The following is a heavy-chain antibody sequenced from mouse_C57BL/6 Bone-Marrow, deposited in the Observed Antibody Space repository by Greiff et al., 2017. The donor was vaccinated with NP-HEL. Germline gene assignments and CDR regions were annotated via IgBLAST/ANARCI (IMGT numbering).Heavy chain of an antibody. J-gene: IGHJ1*03. CDR1: GYSITNGNHW. Sequence: EVKLMESGPALVKPSQTVSLTCTVTGYSITNGNHWWNWIRQVSGSNPSLKSRISITRDTSKNQLFLQLNSVTTEDIATYYCARGYYSNYERYFDVWGTGTTVTVSS. D-gene: IGHD2-5*01. V-gene: IGHV3-4*01. CDR3: ARGYYSNYERYFDV.